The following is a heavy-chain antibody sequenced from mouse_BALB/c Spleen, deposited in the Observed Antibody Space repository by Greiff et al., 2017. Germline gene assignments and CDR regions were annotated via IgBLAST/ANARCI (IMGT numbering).Heavy chain of an antibody. J-gene: IGHJ2*01. CDR3: ARESPYFDY. CDR2: INSNGGST. V-gene: IGHV5-6-3*01. Sequence: EVKVVESGGGLVQPGGSLKLSCAASGFTFSSYGMSWVRQTPDKRLELVATINSNGGSTYYPDSVKGRFTISRDNAKNTLYLQMSSLKSEDTAMYYCARESPYFDYWGQGTTLTVSS. CDR1: GFTFSSYG.